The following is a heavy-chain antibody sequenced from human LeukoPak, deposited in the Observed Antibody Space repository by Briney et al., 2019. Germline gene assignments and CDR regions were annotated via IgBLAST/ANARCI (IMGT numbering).Heavy chain of an antibody. CDR1: GGSISSSSYY. V-gene: IGHV4-39*01. CDR2: TYYSGST. D-gene: IGHD1-26*01. J-gene: IGHJ4*02. Sequence: SETLPRTCTVSGGSISSSSYYWGWIRQPPGKGLEWIGSTYYSGSTYYNPSLESRVTISVDTSKNQFSLKLSSVTAADTAVYYCASAGSYSVDYWGQGTLVTVSS. CDR3: ASAGSYSVDY.